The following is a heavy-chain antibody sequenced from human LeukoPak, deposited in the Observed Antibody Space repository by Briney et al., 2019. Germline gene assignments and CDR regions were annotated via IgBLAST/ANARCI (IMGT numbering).Heavy chain of an antibody. J-gene: IGHJ5*02. CDR3: AKGSSGYFVDL. D-gene: IGHD3-22*01. V-gene: IGHV3-23*01. CDR2: ISNDGGGT. CDR1: GFIFNNYG. Sequence: GGSLRLSCEASGFIFNNYGLIWVRQAPGKGLEWVSAISNDGGGTNYADFVKGRFTISRDNSKNTLFLQMSSLRAEDTALYYCAKGSSGYFVDLWGQGTLVTVSS.